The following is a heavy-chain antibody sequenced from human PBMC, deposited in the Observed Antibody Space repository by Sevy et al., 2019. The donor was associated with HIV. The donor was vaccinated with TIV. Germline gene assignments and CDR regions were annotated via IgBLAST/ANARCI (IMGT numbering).Heavy chain of an antibody. CDR2: IYYVGST. D-gene: IGHD2-21*02. CDR3: ARRGGNSVTAKWFDP. CDR1: GGSISSSSYY. V-gene: IGHV4-39*01. Sequence: SETLSLTCTVSGGSISSSSYYWGWIRQPPGKGLEWIGSIYYVGSTYYNPSLKSRVTISVDTSKNQFSLKLNSVTAADTAVYYGARRGGNSVTAKWFDPWGQGTLVTVSS. J-gene: IGHJ5*02.